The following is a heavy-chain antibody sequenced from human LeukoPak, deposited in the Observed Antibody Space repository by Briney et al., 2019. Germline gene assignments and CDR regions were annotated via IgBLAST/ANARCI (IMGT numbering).Heavy chain of an antibody. J-gene: IGHJ2*01. V-gene: IGHV4-4*07. CDR2: IYTSGST. Sequence: PSETLSLTCTVSGGSISRYYWCWIRQPAGKGLEWIGRIYTSGSTNYNPSLKSRVTMSVDTSKNQFSLKLSSVTAADTAVYYCARDGDYVSWYFDLWGRGTLVTVSS. CDR1: GGSISRYY. CDR3: ARDGDYVSWYFDL. D-gene: IGHD4-17*01.